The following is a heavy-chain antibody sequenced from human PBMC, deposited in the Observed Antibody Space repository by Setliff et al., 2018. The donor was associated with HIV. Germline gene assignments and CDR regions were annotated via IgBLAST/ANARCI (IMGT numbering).Heavy chain of an antibody. Sequence: GGSLRLSCAASGFKFDDYGMSWVRQGPGKGLEWVAGISWSGSGIGYGDSAKGRFIISRDNSQNTLYLQMNSLRADDTAIYYCAKGFRPVDTALVSGPTYWGQGIRVTVSS. CDR2: ISWSGSGI. CDR1: GFKFDDYG. J-gene: IGHJ4*02. V-gene: IGHV3-20*04. CDR3: AKGFRPVDTALVSGPTY. D-gene: IGHD5-18*01.